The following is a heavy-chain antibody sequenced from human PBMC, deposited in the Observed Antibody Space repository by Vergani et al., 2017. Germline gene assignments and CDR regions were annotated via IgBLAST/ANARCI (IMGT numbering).Heavy chain of an antibody. D-gene: IGHD1-14*01. CDR1: GGSLSGYY. V-gene: IGHV4-59*01. CDR2: VEDSGYF. Sequence: QVQLQESGPGLVRPSETLSLTCTVSGGSLSGYYWNWIRQTPGEGLEWIGYVEDSGYFNYNPSLTTRVSMSSDTSNNQFSLMLSSVTVADTAVYYCASSIVSRNPPDYFDNWGQGTLVTVSS. J-gene: IGHJ4*02. CDR3: ASSIVSRNPPDYFDN.